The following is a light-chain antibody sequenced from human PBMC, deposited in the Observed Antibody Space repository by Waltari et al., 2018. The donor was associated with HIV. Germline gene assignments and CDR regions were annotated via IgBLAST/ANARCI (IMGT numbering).Light chain of an antibody. CDR3: QQFISYPVT. J-gene: IGKJ5*01. V-gene: IGKV1-13*02. Sequence: AVQLTQSPSSLSTSVGDRVTITCRASQAISNALAWYQQKPEKAPKLLIYDASTLASGVPSRFSGSGSGTDFTLTISSLQPEDFATYYCQQFISYPVTFGQGTRLEIK. CDR2: DAS. CDR1: QAISNA.